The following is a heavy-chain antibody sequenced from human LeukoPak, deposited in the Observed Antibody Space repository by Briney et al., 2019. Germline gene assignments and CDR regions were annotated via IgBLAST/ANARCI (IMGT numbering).Heavy chain of an antibody. V-gene: IGHV4-34*01. CDR1: GGSFSGYY. D-gene: IGHD2-2*01. CDR3: ARVRYCSSTSCDPSYFDY. J-gene: IGHJ4*02. Sequence: SETLSLTCAVYGGSFSGYYWSWIRQPPGKGLEWIGEINHSGSTNYNPSLKSRVTISVDTSKNQFSLKLSSVTAADTAVYYCARVRYCSSTSCDPSYFDYWGQGTLVTVSS. CDR2: INHSGST.